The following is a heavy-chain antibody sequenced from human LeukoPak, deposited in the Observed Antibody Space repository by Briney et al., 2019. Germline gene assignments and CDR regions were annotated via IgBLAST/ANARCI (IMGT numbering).Heavy chain of an antibody. CDR2: ISWNSGSI. CDR1: GFTFDDYA. J-gene: IGHJ5*02. D-gene: IGHD3-22*01. V-gene: IGHV3-9*01. CDR3: AKAYYYDSSGFWFDP. Sequence: PGGSLRLSCAASGFTFDDYAMHWVRQAPGKGLEWVSGISWNSGSIGYADSVKGRFTISRDNAKNSLYLQMNSLRAEDTALYYCAKAYYYDSSGFWFDPWGQGTLVTVSS.